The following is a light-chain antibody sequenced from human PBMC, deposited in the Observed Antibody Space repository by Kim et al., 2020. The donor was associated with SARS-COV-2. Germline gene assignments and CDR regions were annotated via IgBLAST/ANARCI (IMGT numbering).Light chain of an antibody. J-gene: IGKJ1*01. CDR3: QQYDSYPWT. CDR1: QNINNW. V-gene: IGKV1-5*03. Sequence: APVGERVTITCRTSQNINNWLAWYQQKPGKAPNLLIYKTSNLESGVPPTFSGSGSGTEFTLTISSLQPDDFAIYYCQQYDSYPWTFGQGTKVDIK. CDR2: KTS.